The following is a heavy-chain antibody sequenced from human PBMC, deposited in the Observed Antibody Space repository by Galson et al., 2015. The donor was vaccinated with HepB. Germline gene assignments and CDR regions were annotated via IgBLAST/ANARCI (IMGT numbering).Heavy chain of an antibody. CDR1: GFTFRNYA. J-gene: IGHJ4*02. D-gene: IGHD2-2*01. Sequence: SLRLSCAASGFTFRNYAMSWVRQAPGKGLEWVSGIRGSDDGTDYVDSVKGRFTISRDTSENTLYLQMNSLGAEDTAVYYCTMGVHSTSLSPKNWGQGTLVTVSS. CDR3: TMGVHSTSLSPKN. V-gene: IGHV3-23*01. CDR2: IRGSDDGT.